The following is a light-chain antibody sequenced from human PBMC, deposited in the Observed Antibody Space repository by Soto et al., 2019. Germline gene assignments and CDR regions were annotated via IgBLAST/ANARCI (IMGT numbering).Light chain of an antibody. CDR3: QSYDSSLSGVV. Sequence: QSVLTQPPSVSGAPGQRVTISCTGSTSNIGASFHVHWYQQLPGTAPKLLISGNNNRPSGVPDRFSGSKSGTSASLAITGLQAEDEADYYCQSYDSSLSGVVFGGGTKLTVL. CDR2: GNN. J-gene: IGLJ2*01. CDR1: TSNIGASFH. V-gene: IGLV1-40*01.